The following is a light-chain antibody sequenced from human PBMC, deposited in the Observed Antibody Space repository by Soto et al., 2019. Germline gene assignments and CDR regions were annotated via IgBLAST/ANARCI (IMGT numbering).Light chain of an antibody. CDR3: LQDYSYPLT. CDR2: AAS. CDR1: QGIRND. J-gene: IGKJ4*01. V-gene: IGKV1-6*01. Sequence: AIQMTQSPSSLSASVGDRVTITCRASQGIRNDLGWYQQKPGKAPKVLIYAASSLQGGVPSRFSGSGSGTDFTLTISGLEPDDFATYYCLQDYSYPLTFGGGTKVEIK.